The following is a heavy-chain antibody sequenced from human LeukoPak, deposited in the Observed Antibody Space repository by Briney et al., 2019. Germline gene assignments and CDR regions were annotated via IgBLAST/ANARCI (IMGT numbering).Heavy chain of an antibody. CDR1: GYTFTSYD. V-gene: IGHV1-8*01. J-gene: IGHJ4*02. D-gene: IGHD1-7*01. CDR3: ASRIPGTTDY. CDR2: MNPNSGNA. Sequence: ASVKVSCKASGYTFTSYDISWVRQATGQGLEWMGWMNPNSGNAGYAQRFQGRVTMTRNNSISTAYMELTSLRSEDTAVYYCASRIPGTTDYWGQGTLVTVSS.